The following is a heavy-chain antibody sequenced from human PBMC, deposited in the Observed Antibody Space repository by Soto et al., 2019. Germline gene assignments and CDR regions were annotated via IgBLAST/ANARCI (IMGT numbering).Heavy chain of an antibody. D-gene: IGHD6-13*01. CDR3: ASDPGYSSSWYGDYYYGMDV. CDR2: IYSGGST. V-gene: IGHV3-66*01. CDR1: GFTVSSNY. Sequence: GGSLRLSCAASGFTVSSNYMSWVRQAPGKGLEWVSVIYSGGSTYYADSVKGRFTISRDNSKNTLYLQMNSLRAEDTAVYYCASDPGYSSSWYGDYYYGMDVWGQGTTVTVSS. J-gene: IGHJ6*02.